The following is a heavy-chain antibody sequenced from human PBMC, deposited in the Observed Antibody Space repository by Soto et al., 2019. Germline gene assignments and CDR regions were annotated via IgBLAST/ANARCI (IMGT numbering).Heavy chain of an antibody. CDR3: ARDQITFGVYGMDV. V-gene: IGHV3-33*01. CDR1: GFTFSTYG. D-gene: IGHD3-16*01. CDR2: IWYDGSSK. J-gene: IGHJ6*02. Sequence: QVQLVESGGGVVQPGRSLRLSCAASGFTFSTYGMHWVRQAPGKGLEWVAVIWYDGSSKSYADSVKGRFTISRDNSTNTVYLQMNSLRAEDTAVYYCARDQITFGVYGMDVWGQGTTVTVSS.